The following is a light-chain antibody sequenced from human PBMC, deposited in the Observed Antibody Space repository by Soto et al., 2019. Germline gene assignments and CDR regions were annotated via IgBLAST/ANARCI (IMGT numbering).Light chain of an antibody. CDR1: SSDVGGYNY. CDR2: EVS. J-gene: IGLJ2*01. CDR3: NSYTSSGSRV. V-gene: IGLV2-14*01. Sequence: QSVLTQPASVSGSPGQSITISCTGTSSDVGGYNYVSWYQQHPGKAPKLMIYEVSNRPSGVSDRFSGSKSGNTASLTISGLQAEDEADYYCNSYTSSGSRVFGGGTKVTVL.